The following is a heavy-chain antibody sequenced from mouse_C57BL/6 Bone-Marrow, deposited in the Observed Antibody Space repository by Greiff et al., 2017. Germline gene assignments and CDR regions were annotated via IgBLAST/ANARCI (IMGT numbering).Heavy chain of an antibody. D-gene: IGHD2-5*01. V-gene: IGHV2-2*01. J-gene: IGHJ4*01. CDR3: ARRTAYYSNPYAMDY. Sequence: QVQLKESGPGLVQPSQSLSITCTVSGFSLTSYGVHWVRQSPGKGLEWLGVIWSGGSTDYNAAFISRLSISKDNSKGQVFFKMNSLQADDTAIYYCARRTAYYSNPYAMDYWGQGTSGTVSS. CDR1: GFSLTSYG. CDR2: IWSGGST.